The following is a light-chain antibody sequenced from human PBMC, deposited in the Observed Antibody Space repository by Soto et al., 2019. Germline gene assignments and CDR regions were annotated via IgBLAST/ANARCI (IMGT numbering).Light chain of an antibody. CDR2: AAS. V-gene: IGKV1-39*01. Sequence: DIQMTQSPSSLSASLGDRVTITCRASQNINAFLHWYQQKPGQAPKLLIYAASRLQTGVPSRFTGSGSGTDFTLTSSSLRHEDSATYFCQQSYSTSWTFGQGTKVEIK. CDR3: QQSYSTSWT. J-gene: IGKJ1*01. CDR1: QNINAF.